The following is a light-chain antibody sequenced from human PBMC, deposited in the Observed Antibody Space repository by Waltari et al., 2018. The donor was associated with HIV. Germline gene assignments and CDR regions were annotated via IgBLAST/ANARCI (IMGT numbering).Light chain of an antibody. CDR3: STWDDNLNGPV. CDR2: DNN. V-gene: IGLV1-44*01. J-gene: IGLJ3*02. CDR1: TSNIGSNN. Sequence: QSALTPAPSASGTPGQRVDISCSGATSNIGSNNVNWYQHLPGAAPKLLIYDNNQRPSGIPDRFSGSKSGSSASLAITGLQSDDEADFYCSTWDDNLNGPVFGGGTRLTVL.